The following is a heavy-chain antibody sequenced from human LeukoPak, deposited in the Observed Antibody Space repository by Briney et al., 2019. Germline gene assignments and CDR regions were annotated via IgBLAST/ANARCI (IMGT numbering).Heavy chain of an antibody. CDR1: GYTFTSYG. V-gene: IGHV1-18*01. CDR2: ISAYNGNT. D-gene: IGHD1-26*01. CDR3: ARDLLAVGATYWFDP. J-gene: IGHJ5*02. Sequence: GASVKVSCKASGYTFTSYGISWVRQAPGQGLEWVGWISAYNGNTNYAQKLQGRATMTTDTSTSTAYMELRSLRSDDTAVYYCARDLLAVGATYWFDPWGQGTLVTVSS.